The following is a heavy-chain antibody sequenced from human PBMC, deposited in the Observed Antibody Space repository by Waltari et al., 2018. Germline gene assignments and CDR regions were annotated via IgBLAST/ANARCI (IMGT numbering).Heavy chain of an antibody. CDR3: ASFMGYSS. D-gene: IGHD1-26*01. CDR1: GYTLTELS. J-gene: IGHJ5*02. Sequence: QVQLVQSGAEVKKPGASVKVSCKVSGYTLTELSMHWVRQAPGKGLEWMGGFDPEDGETIYAQKFQGRVTMTRNTSISTAYMELSSLRSEDTAVYYCASFMGYSSWGQGTLVTVSS. V-gene: IGHV1-24*01. CDR2: FDPEDGET.